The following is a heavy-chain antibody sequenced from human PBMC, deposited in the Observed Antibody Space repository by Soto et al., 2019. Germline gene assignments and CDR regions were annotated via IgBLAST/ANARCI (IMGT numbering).Heavy chain of an antibody. D-gene: IGHD6-19*01. V-gene: IGHV1-24*01. CDR1: GYTLTELS. J-gene: IGHJ3*02. CDR3: ARDYKSCFYSSGGLPDVFDI. Sequence: ASVKGYCKVSGYTLTELSMHWVRQAPGKGLEWMGGFDPEDGETIYAQKFQGRVTMTEDTSTDTAYMELSSLRAEDTAVYYCARDYKSCFYSSGGLPDVFDICGQGSTVT. CDR2: FDPEDGET.